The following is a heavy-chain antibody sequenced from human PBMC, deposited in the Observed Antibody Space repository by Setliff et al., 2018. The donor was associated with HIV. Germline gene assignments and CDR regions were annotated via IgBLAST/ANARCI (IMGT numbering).Heavy chain of an antibody. D-gene: IGHD3-10*01. Sequence: GGSLRLSCTASGFTFSIYSMNWVRQAPGKGLEWVSSISSSGKYIYYADSVKGRFTISRGNAKNSLYLQMNSLRAEDTAVYYCAKAVGLQWFGGYFDHWGQGTPVTVSS. J-gene: IGHJ4*02. CDR1: GFTFSIYS. CDR2: ISSSGKYI. V-gene: IGHV3-21*04. CDR3: AKAVGLQWFGGYFDH.